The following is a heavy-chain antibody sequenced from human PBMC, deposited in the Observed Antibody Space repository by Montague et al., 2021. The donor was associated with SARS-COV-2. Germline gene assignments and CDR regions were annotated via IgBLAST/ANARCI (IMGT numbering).Heavy chain of an antibody. D-gene: IGHD1-7*01. Sequence: SLRLSCAASGFTFSSYSMNWVRQAPGKGLEWVSSISSSSSYIYYADSVKGRFTISRDNAKNSLYLQMNSLRAEDTAVYYCARDWENWNYFPMYYFDYWGPGTLVTVSS. CDR1: GFTFSSYS. CDR2: ISSSSSYI. V-gene: IGHV3-21*01. J-gene: IGHJ4*02. CDR3: ARDWENWNYFPMYYFDY.